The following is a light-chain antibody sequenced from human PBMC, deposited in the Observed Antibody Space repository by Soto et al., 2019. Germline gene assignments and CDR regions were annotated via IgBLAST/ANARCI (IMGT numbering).Light chain of an antibody. CDR1: SSDVGGYNY. CDR3: SSYTSRSTLGV. V-gene: IGLV2-14*01. J-gene: IGLJ2*01. Sequence: QSVLTQPASVSGSPGQSITISCTGTSSDVGGYNYVSWYQQHPGKAPKLMIYDVSNRPSGVSNRFYGSKSGNTASLTISELQAEDKADYSCSSYTSRSTLGVFGGGTQLTV. CDR2: DVS.